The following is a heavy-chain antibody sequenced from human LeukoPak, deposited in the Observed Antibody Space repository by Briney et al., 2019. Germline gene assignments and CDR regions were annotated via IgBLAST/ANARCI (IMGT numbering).Heavy chain of an antibody. V-gene: IGHV3-53*01. D-gene: IGHD1-14*01. CDR2: LYTDGTT. J-gene: IGHJ4*02. Sequence: PGGSLRLSCVASGFSVSSNYMIWVRRAPGKGLEWVSLLYTDGTTYYASSVEGRFTISRDDSRNTIYLHMNSLRADDTAVNYCARGGVYYRNPRYWGQGTRVTVSS. CDR3: ARGGVYYRNPRY. CDR1: GFSVSSNY.